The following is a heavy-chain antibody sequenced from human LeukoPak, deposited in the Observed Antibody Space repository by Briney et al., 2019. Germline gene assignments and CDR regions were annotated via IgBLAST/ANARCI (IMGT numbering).Heavy chain of an antibody. J-gene: IGHJ4*02. V-gene: IGHV1-2*02. CDR1: GYTFTGYY. D-gene: IGHD3-10*01. Sequence: GASVKVSCKASGYTFTGYYMHWVRQAPGQGLEWMGWINPNSGGTNYAQKFQGRVTMTRDTSISTAYMELSRLGSDDTAVYYCARGSITMVRGFVDYWGQGTLVTVSS. CDR3: ARGSITMVRGFVDY. CDR2: INPNSGGT.